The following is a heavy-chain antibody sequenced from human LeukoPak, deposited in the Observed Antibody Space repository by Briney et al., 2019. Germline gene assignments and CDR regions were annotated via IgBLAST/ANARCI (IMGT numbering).Heavy chain of an antibody. D-gene: IGHD6-19*01. CDR2: IRYDGDNE. CDR3: AKGAVAGYFDY. CDR1: GFTFSNYG. V-gene: IGHV3-30*02. J-gene: IGHJ4*02. Sequence: GGSLRLSCAASGFTFSNYGMHCVRQAPGEGLEWVAFIRYDGDNENYADSVKGRFTISRDDSKNTLYVQMNSLRAEDTAVYYCAKGAVAGYFDYWGQGTLVTVSS.